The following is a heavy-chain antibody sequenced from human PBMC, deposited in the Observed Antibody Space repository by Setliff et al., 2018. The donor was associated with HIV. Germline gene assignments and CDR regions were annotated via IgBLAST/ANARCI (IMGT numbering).Heavy chain of an antibody. J-gene: IGHJ5*02. CDR1: GGSIRSYY. V-gene: IGHV4-59*01. D-gene: IGHD3-22*01. Sequence: PSETLSLTCTVSGGSIRSYYWSWIRQPPGKGLEWLGHAHYSGSNKNNPSLRSRISMAVDTSKNQVSLKLSSVTAADTAVYYCVRVGYNDDSGYPYNWFDPWGQGTLVTVSS. CDR3: VRVGYNDDSGYPYNWFDP. CDR2: AHYSGSN.